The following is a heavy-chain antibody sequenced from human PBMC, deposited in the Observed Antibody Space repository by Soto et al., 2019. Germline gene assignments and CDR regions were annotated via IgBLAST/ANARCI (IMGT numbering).Heavy chain of an antibody. Sequence: PGGSLRLSCAAPGFTFSSYAMSWVRQAPGKGLEWVSGISGSGDSTYYADSVKGRFTISRDNSKNTLYLQMNSLRAEDTAVYYCARGRPPTSTWFDPWGQGTLVTVSS. D-gene: IGHD1-26*01. V-gene: IGHV3-23*01. CDR2: ISGSGDST. J-gene: IGHJ5*02. CDR3: ARGRPPTSTWFDP. CDR1: GFTFSSYA.